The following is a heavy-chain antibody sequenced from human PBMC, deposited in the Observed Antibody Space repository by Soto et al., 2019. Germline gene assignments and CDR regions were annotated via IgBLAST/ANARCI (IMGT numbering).Heavy chain of an antibody. CDR3: ARLEGNLRITMIEDAFDI. D-gene: IGHD3-22*01. V-gene: IGHV4-39*01. CDR1: GGSISSSSYY. CDR2: IYYSGST. J-gene: IGHJ3*02. Sequence: QLQLQESGPGLVKPSETLSLTCTVSGGSISSSSYYWGWIRQPPGKGLEWIGSIYYSGSTYYNPSLKSRVTISVDTSKNQFSLKLSSVTAADTAVYYCARLEGNLRITMIEDAFDIWGQGTMVTVSS.